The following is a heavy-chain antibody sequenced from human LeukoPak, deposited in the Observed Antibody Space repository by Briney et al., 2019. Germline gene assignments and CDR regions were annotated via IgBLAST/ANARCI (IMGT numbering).Heavy chain of an antibody. CDR3: AREKSWGQTDRFDY. J-gene: IGHJ4*02. Sequence: GGSLRLSCAASGCTFSSCGLHWARQPPATGLVWVARINSDGSSTSSADSVKRRFTISRDNAKTALYLHMNSLRAEDTRVYYCAREKSWGQTDRFDYWGQGTLVTVSS. CDR1: GCTFSSCG. D-gene: IGHD7-27*01. CDR2: INSDGSST. V-gene: IGHV3-74*01.